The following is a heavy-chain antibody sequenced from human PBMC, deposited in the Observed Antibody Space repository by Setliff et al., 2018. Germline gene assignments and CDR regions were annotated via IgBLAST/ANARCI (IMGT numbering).Heavy chain of an antibody. J-gene: IGHJ4*02. Sequence: SETLSLTCSLSGVTIGGNNYYYWAWIRQPPGKGLEWIGTISYSGGVFYNPSLKSRVAISADTSRIQFSLKLRSVTAADTAVYYCRFWSYVYKNDYWAQGTLVTSPQ. CDR1: GVTIGGNNYYY. CDR3: RFWSYVYKNDY. V-gene: IGHV4-39*07. D-gene: IGHD3-16*01. CDR2: ISYSGGV.